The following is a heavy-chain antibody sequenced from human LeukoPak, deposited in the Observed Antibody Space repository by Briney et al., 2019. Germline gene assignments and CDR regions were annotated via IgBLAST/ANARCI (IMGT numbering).Heavy chain of an antibody. CDR2: ISYDGSNK. Sequence: GGSLRLSCAASGFTFSSYGMHWVRQAPGKGLEWVAVISYDGSNKYYADSVKGRFTISRDNSKNTLYLQMNSLRAEDTAVYYCAKGDKVDYWGQGTLVTVSS. V-gene: IGHV3-30*18. CDR3: AKGDKVDY. CDR1: GFTFSSYG. J-gene: IGHJ4*02. D-gene: IGHD2-15*01.